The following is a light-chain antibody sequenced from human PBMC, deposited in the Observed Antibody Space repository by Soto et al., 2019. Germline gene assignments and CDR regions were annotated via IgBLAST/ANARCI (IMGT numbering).Light chain of an antibody. Sequence: QSALTQPASVSGSPGQSITISCTGTSSDVGGYNYVSWYQQHPGKAPKLMIYEVTNRPSGVSNRLSGSKSGNTASLTISGLQAEDEADYYCSSFVGAPVIFGGGTKLTVL. J-gene: IGLJ2*01. V-gene: IGLV2-14*01. CDR2: EVT. CDR1: SSDVGGYNY. CDR3: SSFVGAPVI.